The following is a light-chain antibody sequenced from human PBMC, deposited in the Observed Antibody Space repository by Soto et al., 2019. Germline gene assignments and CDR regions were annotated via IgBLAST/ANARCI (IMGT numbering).Light chain of an antibody. V-gene: IGLV3-21*04. J-gene: IGLJ3*02. CDR3: QVWDTSSHWV. CDR1: NIGTKS. CDR2: YDN. Sequence: SYVLTQPPSVSVAPGQTATITCGGNNIGTKSVHWYQQKPGQAPVLVMHYDNDRLSGSKSGNTATLTISRVEAGDEADYFCQVWDTSSHWVFGGGTKLTVL.